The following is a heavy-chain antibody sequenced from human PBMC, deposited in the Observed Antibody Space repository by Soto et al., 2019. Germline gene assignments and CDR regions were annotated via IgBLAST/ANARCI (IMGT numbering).Heavy chain of an antibody. CDR2: ISSGGNTK. V-gene: IGHV3-21*06. CDR1: GFTFSRYS. CDR3: ARVAY. J-gene: IGHJ4*02. Sequence: EVQLVESGGSLIKPGGSLRLSCVGSGFTFSRYSINWFRQAPGKGLEWVSSISSGGNTKSYANSVKGRFTISRDNAKNSLYLEMNSLRPEDTAVYYCARVAYWGQGTLATVSS.